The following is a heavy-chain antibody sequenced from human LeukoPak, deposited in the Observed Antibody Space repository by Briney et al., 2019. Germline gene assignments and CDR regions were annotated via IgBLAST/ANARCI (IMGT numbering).Heavy chain of an antibody. Sequence: GGSLRLSCAASGFTFDDYAMHWVRQAPGKGLEWVSGISWNSGSIGYADSVKGRFTISRDNAKNSLYLQMNSLRAEDTAVYYCARDGDTYGSFDYWGQGTLVTVSS. V-gene: IGHV3-9*01. J-gene: IGHJ4*02. CDR1: GFTFDDYA. D-gene: IGHD5-18*01. CDR3: ARDGDTYGSFDY. CDR2: ISWNSGSI.